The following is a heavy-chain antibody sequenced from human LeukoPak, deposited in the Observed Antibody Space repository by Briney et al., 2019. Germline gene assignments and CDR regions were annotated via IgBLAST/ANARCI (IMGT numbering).Heavy chain of an antibody. CDR2: INPSTGST. J-gene: IGHJ4*02. CDR1: GYTFTSYY. Sequence: PQASVKVSCKASGYTFTSYYIFWVRQAPGQGLEWMGVINPSTGSTSYSQKFQGRVTMTRDMSTSTVYMELSSLRSEDTAFYYCARGVHVRVYDSNPHYGHYWGQGTLVTVSS. V-gene: IGHV1-46*01. D-gene: IGHD3-22*01. CDR3: ARGVHVRVYDSNPHYGHY.